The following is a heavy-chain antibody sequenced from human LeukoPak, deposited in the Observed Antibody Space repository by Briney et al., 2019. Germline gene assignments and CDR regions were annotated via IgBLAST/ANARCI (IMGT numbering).Heavy chain of an antibody. CDR1: GFSFINYC. J-gene: IGHJ6*03. CDR2: ISGTGSAV. Sequence: PGGSRRLSCAASGFSFINYCMNWVRQAPGKGLEWVSGISGTGSAVGYADSVKGRFTVSRDTSKRTVYLQMSGLRVDDTAVYYCVKGSGTHYYFYYMDVWGKGTPVTVSS. D-gene: IGHD1-26*01. CDR3: VKGSGTHYYFYYMDV. V-gene: IGHV3-23*01.